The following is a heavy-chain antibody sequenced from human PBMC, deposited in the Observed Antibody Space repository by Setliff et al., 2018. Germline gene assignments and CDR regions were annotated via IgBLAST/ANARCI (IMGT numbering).Heavy chain of an antibody. CDR1: GYPFTSYY. CDR3: AGTYYNFWSALDYYYYGMDV. CDR2: INPSGGST. V-gene: IGHV1-46*01. Sequence: ASVKVSCKASGYPFTSYYMHWVRQAPGQGLEWMGIINPSGGSTSYAQKFQGRVTMTRDTSTSTVYMELSSLRSEDTAVYYCAGTYYNFWSALDYYYYGMDVWGQGTTVTVSS. J-gene: IGHJ6*02. D-gene: IGHD3-3*01.